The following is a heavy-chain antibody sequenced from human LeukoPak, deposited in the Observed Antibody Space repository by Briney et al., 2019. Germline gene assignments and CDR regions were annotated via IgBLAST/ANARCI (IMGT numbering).Heavy chain of an antibody. Sequence: GGPLRLSCAASGFTFSSYWMSWVRQAPGKGLEWVANIKQDGSNKYYADSVKGRFTISRDNSKNTLYLQMNSLRAEDTAVYYCAKDRALLWFGELAYFDYWGQGTLVTVSS. CDR3: AKDRALLWFGELAYFDY. J-gene: IGHJ4*02. D-gene: IGHD3-10*01. CDR2: IKQDGSNK. V-gene: IGHV3-7*01. CDR1: GFTFSSYW.